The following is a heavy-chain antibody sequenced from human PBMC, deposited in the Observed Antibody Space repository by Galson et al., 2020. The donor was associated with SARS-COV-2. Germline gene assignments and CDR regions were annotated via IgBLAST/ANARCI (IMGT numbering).Heavy chain of an antibody. D-gene: IGHD4-17*01. Sequence: SETLSLTCTVSGDSISSSTYYWGWLRQPPGKGPEWIGTIYYSGSTYYNPSLKSRVTISVDTSKNQFSLKLNSVTAADTAVYYCARGTVTTLTYFDLWGRGTLVTVSS. V-gene: IGHV4-39*07. CDR2: IYYSGST. J-gene: IGHJ2*01. CDR3: ARGTVTTLTYFDL. CDR1: GDSISSSTYY.